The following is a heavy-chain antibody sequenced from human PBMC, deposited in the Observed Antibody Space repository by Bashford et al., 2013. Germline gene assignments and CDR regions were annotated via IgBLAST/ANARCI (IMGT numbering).Heavy chain of an antibody. CDR2: IKQDGSEK. CDR3: ARDQSDIAPRTSFDY. J-gene: IGHJ4*02. D-gene: IGHD5-12*01. V-gene: IGHV3-7*01. Sequence: VRQAPGKGLEWVANIKQDGSEKYYVDSVKGRFTISRDNAKNSLYLQMNSLRAEDTAVYYCARDQSDIAPRTSFDYWGQGTLVTSPQ.